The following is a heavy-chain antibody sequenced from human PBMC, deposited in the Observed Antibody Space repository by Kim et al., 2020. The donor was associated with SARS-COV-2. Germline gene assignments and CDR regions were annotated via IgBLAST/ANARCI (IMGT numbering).Heavy chain of an antibody. CDR2: IDADNGNT. CDR1: GYTFTSYS. CDR3: ARNEDY. Sequence: ASVKVSCKASGYTFTSYSFHWVRQAPGQRLEWMGWIDADNGNTKYSQKFQGRVTITRDTSASTAYMELSSLRSEDTAVYYCARNEDYWGQGTLVTVSS. V-gene: IGHV1-3*01. J-gene: IGHJ4*02.